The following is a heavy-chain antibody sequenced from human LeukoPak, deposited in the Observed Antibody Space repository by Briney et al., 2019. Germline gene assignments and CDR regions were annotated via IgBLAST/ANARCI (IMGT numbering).Heavy chain of an antibody. CDR2: ISGSGGST. CDR3: AKDDLIDDFPSSYYYYGMDV. J-gene: IGHJ6*02. Sequence: AGGSLRLSCAASGFTFSSYAMSWVRQAPGKGLECVSAISGSGGSTYYADSVKGRFTISRDNSKNTLYLQMNSLRAEDTAVYYCAKDDLIDDFPSSYYYYGMDVWGQGTTVTVSS. D-gene: IGHD3-3*01. V-gene: IGHV3-23*01. CDR1: GFTFSSYA.